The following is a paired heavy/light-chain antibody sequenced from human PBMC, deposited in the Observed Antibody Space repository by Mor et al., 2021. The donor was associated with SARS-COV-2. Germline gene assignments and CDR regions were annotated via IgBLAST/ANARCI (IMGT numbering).Light chain of an antibody. V-gene: IGKV1-5*03. CDR2: RAS. Sequence: DIQMTQSPSTLSASIGDRVTITCRASQNINNWLAWYQQKPGKAPNLLIYRASRLEIGVPSRFSGSGSGTEFILTISSLQPDDFATYYCHHYNSYSMWTFGQGTRVEIK. CDR1: QNINNW. J-gene: IGKJ1*01. CDR3: HHYNSYSMWT.
Heavy chain of an antibody. CDR1: GGPLNSYI. Sequence: QVQLVQSGAEVKKPGSSVKVSCRASGGPLNSYIISWARQAPGQGLEWMGRIIPKFGVTKYAHSFQGRVTITADKSTTTVYMELSSLRSEDTAVYYCAKYSDTGDGPDSWGQGTLVSVSS. CDR2: IIPKFGVT. J-gene: IGHJ4*02. D-gene: IGHD2-15*01. CDR3: AKYSDTGDGPDS. V-gene: IGHV1-69*02.